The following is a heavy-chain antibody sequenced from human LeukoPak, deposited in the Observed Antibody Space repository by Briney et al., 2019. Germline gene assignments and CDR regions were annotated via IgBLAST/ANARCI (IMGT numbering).Heavy chain of an antibody. Sequence: PGGSLRLSCAASGITFSSYWMYWVRQAPGKGLVWVSRMNSDGSSTTYADSVKGRFTISRDNAKNTLYLQMNSLRAEDTAVYYCVRVGGYSYGSLDSWGQGTLVTVSS. CDR2: MNSDGSST. V-gene: IGHV3-74*03. CDR3: VRVGGYSYGSLDS. D-gene: IGHD5-18*01. CDR1: GITFSSYW. J-gene: IGHJ4*02.